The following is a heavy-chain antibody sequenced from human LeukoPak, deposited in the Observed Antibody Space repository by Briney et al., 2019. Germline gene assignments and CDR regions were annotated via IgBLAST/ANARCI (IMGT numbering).Heavy chain of an antibody. CDR2: IYYSGST. Sequence: PSETLSLTCTVSGGSISSYYWSWIRQPPGKGLEWIGYIYYSGSTNYNPSLKSRVTISVDTSKNQFSLKLSSVTAAGTAVYYCARHVGYGGGLDYWGQGTLVTVSS. CDR3: ARHVGYGGGLDY. D-gene: IGHD2-15*01. J-gene: IGHJ4*02. CDR1: GGSISSYY. V-gene: IGHV4-59*08.